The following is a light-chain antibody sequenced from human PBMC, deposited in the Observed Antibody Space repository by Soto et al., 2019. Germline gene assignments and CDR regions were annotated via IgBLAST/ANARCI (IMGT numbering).Light chain of an antibody. V-gene: IGKV3-20*01. Sequence: EIVVTQSPGTRSASRGERASLSCRASQSVSSSYLAWYQQKPGQPPRLLIYGASSRATGIPDRFSGSGSGTDFTLTISRLEPEDFAVYYCQQYGSSPPITFGQGTRLEIK. J-gene: IGKJ5*01. CDR3: QQYGSSPPIT. CDR2: GAS. CDR1: QSVSSSY.